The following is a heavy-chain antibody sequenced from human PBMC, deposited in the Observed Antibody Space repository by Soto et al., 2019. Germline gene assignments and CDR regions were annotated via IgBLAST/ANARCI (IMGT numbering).Heavy chain of an antibody. D-gene: IGHD3-10*01. CDR3: ATGPLYASGVANY. CDR1: GGTFSSDV. Sequence: GASVKVSCKASGGTFSSDVINWVRQAPGQGLEWMGGITPIFSTTKYAQKFQGRVTVTTDESAGTVYLELSSLRSEDTAVYYCATGPLYASGVANYWGQGALVTVSS. J-gene: IGHJ4*02. V-gene: IGHV1-69*05. CDR2: ITPIFSTT.